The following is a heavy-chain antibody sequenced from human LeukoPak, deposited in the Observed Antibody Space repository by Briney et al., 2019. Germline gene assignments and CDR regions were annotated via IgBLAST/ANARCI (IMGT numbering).Heavy chain of an antibody. CDR3: ARSSIVVVSILDY. V-gene: IGHV3-7*02. CDR1: GFTFSSYW. J-gene: IGHJ4*02. Sequence: GGSLRLSCSASGFTFSSYWMSWVRQAPGKGLEWVAKIKQDGSAKDHVDSVKGRFTISRDNAKNLLYLQMNGLRAEDTAVYYCARSSIVVVSILDYWGQGTLVTVSS. D-gene: IGHD2-2*01. CDR2: IKQDGSAK.